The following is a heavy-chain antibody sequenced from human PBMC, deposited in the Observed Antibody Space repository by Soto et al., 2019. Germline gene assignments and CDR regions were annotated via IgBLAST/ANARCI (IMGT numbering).Heavy chain of an antibody. V-gene: IGHV1-3*01. CDR1: GYTFTSYA. CDR3: ARVSNFRDIWAFDI. Sequence: QVQLVQSGAEVKKPGASVKVXCXAXGYTFTSYAMHWVRQAPGQRLEWMGWINAGNGNTKYSQKFQGRVTITRDTSASTAYMELSSLRSEDTAVYYCARVSNFRDIWAFDIWGQGTMVTVSS. J-gene: IGHJ3*02. D-gene: IGHD1-7*01. CDR2: INAGNGNT.